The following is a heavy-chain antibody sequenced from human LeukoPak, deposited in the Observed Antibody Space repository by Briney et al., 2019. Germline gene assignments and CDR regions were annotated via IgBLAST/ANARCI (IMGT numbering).Heavy chain of an antibody. CDR1: GFTFSSYW. Sequence: GGSLRLSCAASGFTFSSYWMSWVRQAPGKGLERVANIKQDGSEKYYVDSVKGRFTISRDNAKNSLYLQMNSLRAEDTAVYYCARDSYYYDSSGDCGYWGQGTLVTVSS. CDR2: IKQDGSEK. V-gene: IGHV3-7*01. CDR3: ARDSYYYDSSGDCGY. J-gene: IGHJ4*02. D-gene: IGHD3-22*01.